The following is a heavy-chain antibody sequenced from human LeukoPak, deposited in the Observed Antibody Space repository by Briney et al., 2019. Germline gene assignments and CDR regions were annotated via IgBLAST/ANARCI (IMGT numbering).Heavy chain of an antibody. D-gene: IGHD3-10*01. CDR1: GYTFTSYG. J-gene: IGHJ4*02. V-gene: IGHV1-18*01. CDR3: ARDLENHDLLSGGYSP. Sequence: GASVKVSCKASGYTFTSYGISWVRQAPGQGLEWMGWISAYNGNTNYAQKLQGRVTMTTDTSTSTAYMELRSLRSDDTAVYYCARDLENHDLLSGGYSPWGQGTLVTVSS. CDR2: ISAYNGNT.